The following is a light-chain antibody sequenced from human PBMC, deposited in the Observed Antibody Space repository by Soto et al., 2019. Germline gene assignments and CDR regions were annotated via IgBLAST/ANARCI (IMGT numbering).Light chain of an antibody. Sequence: QSALTQPPSASGSPGQSVAISCTGTSSDVGGYNYVSWYQQLPGTAPKLLIYDNNERPSGIPDRFSGSKSGTSATLGITGLQTGDEADYYCGTWDSSLSVVVFGGGTKLTVL. CDR1: SSDVGGYNY. V-gene: IGLV1-51*01. CDR3: GTWDSSLSVVV. CDR2: DNN. J-gene: IGLJ2*01.